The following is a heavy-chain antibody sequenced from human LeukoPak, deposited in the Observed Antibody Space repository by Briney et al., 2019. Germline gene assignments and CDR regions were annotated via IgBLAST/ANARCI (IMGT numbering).Heavy chain of an antibody. J-gene: IGHJ4*02. D-gene: IGHD6-6*01. CDR1: GGSISSYY. CDR3: ARDPELRQLDPTFVDY. Sequence: SETLSLTCTVSGGSISSYYWSWIRQPPGKGLEWIGYIYYSGSTNYNPSLKSRVTISVDTSKNQFSLKLSSVTAADTAVYYCARDPELRQLDPTFVDYWGQGTLVTVSS. V-gene: IGHV4-59*01. CDR2: IYYSGST.